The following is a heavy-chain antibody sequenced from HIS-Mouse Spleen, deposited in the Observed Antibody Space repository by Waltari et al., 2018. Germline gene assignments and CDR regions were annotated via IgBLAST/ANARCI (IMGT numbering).Heavy chain of an antibody. J-gene: IGHJ3*02. CDR3: ARRLTRTDDAFDI. CDR2: IYSGGST. Sequence: EVQLVESGGGLVQPGGSLRLSCAASGFTVSSTYMSWVRQAPGKGLEWVSVIYSGGSTYYADSVKGRFTISRDNSKNTLYLQMNSLRAEDTAVYYCARRLTRTDDAFDIWGQGTMVTVSS. D-gene: IGHD1-1*01. V-gene: IGHV3-66*04. CDR1: GFTVSSTY.